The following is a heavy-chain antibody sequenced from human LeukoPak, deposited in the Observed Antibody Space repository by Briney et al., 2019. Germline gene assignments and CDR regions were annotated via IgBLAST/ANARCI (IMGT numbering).Heavy chain of an antibody. CDR2: IKQDGSVE. CDR3: ARWAGVTDY. Sequence: GGSLRLSCAASGFTFENYWMSWVRQAPGKGPEWVANIKQDGSVEHYLDSVKGRFTISRDNAKNSLILQMNSLRAEDAAVYYCARWAGVTDYWGQGTLVTVSS. J-gene: IGHJ4*02. V-gene: IGHV3-7*01. CDR1: GFTFENYW. D-gene: IGHD5-18*01.